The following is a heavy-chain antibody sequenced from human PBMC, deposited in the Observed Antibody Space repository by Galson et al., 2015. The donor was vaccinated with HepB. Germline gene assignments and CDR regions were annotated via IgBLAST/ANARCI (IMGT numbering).Heavy chain of an antibody. CDR2: ISGSGGST. CDR3: AKEHVKPVAGGYFDY. Sequence: SLRLSCEAPGFTFRRFAMSWVRQAPGKGLEWVPAISGSGGSTYYADSVKGRFTISRDNSKNTLYLQMNSLRAEDTAVYYCAKEHVKPVAGGYFDYWGQGTLVTVSS. D-gene: IGHD6-19*01. J-gene: IGHJ4*02. CDR1: GFTFRRFA. V-gene: IGHV3-23*01.